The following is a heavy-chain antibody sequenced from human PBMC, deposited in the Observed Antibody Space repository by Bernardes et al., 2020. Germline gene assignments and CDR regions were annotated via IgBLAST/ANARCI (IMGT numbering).Heavy chain of an antibody. CDR1: GGSFSGYY. CDR2: INHSGST. V-gene: IGHV4-34*01. J-gene: IGHJ6*03. Sequence: SETLSLTCAVYGGSFSGYYWSWIRKRPGKGLEWIGEINHSGSTNYNPSLKSRVTISVDTSKNQFSLKLSSVTAADTAVYYCARGPRSYGYATPYYYYMDVWGKGTTVTVSS. D-gene: IGHD5-18*01. CDR3: ARGPRSYGYATPYYYYMDV.